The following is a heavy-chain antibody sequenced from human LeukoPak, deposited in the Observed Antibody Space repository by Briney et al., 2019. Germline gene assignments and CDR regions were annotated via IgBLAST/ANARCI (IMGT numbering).Heavy chain of an antibody. CDR3: ARGGYNWNYVGSDY. D-gene: IGHD1-7*01. CDR2: IIPIFGTA. CDR1: GGTFISYA. Sequence: SVKVSCKASGGTFISYAISWVRQAPGQGLEWMGGIIPIFGTANYAQKFQGRVTITADKSTSTAYMELSSLRSEDTAVYYCARGGYNWNYVGSDYWGQGTLVTVSS. J-gene: IGHJ4*02. V-gene: IGHV1-69*06.